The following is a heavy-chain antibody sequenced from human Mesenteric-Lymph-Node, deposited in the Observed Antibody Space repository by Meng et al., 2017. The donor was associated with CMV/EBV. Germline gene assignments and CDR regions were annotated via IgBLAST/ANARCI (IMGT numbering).Heavy chain of an antibody. V-gene: IGHV3-30-3*01. CDR2: ISYDGSNK. J-gene: IGHJ4*02. Sequence: GESLKISCAASGFTFSSYAMHWVRQAPGKGLEWVAVISYDGSNKYYADSVKGRFTISRDNSKNTLYLQMNSLRAEDTAVYYCAGSTLVVTPVDCWGQGTLVTVSS. CDR1: GFTFSSYA. CDR3: AGSTLVVTPVDC. D-gene: IGHD4-23*01.